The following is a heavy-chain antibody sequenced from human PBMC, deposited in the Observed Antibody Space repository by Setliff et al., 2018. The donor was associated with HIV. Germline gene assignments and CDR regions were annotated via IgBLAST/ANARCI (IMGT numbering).Heavy chain of an antibody. D-gene: IGHD3-22*01. CDR1: GGSISSGGYS. J-gene: IGHJ4*02. Sequence: SETLSLTCAVSGGSISSGGYSWSWIRQSPGKGLEWIGYIHYSGSTYFNPSLKSRVSISTDTSKNQFSLKLTSVTAADTAVYYCASRDTSRYFDDYWGQGTLVTVSS. CDR3: ASRDTSRYFDDY. V-gene: IGHV4-30-4*08. CDR2: IHYSGST.